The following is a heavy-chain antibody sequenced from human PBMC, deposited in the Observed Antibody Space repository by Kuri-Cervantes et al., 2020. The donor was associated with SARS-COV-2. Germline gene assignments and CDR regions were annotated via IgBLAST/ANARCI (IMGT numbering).Heavy chain of an antibody. CDR1: GYTLNAYW. Sequence: KVSCKGSGYTLNAYWIAWVRQMPGKGLECMGIIYPSDSDTRYSPSFQGQVTISVDKSINTAYLQWNNLKASDTAMYYCARLPVYGDHYFDYWGQGTPVTVSS. J-gene: IGHJ4*02. D-gene: IGHD4-17*01. V-gene: IGHV5-51*01. CDR2: IYPSDSDT. CDR3: ARLPVYGDHYFDY.